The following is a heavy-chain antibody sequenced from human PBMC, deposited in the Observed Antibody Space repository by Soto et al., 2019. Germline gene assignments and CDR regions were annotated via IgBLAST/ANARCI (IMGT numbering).Heavy chain of an antibody. CDR2: IIPILGIA. Sequence: QVQLVQSGAEVKKPGSSVKVSCKASGGTFSSYTISWVRQAPGQGLEWMGRIIPILGIANYAQKFQGRVTITADKSTRTAYMELSSLRSEDTAVYYCARASDCSGGSCYSHYYYGMDVWGQGTTVTVSS. CDR1: GGTFSSYT. CDR3: ARASDCSGGSCYSHYYYGMDV. D-gene: IGHD2-15*01. V-gene: IGHV1-69*02. J-gene: IGHJ6*02.